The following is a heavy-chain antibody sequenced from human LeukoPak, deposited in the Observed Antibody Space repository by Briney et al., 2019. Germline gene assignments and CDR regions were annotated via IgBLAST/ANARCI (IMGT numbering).Heavy chain of an antibody. CDR2: INTNTGNP. J-gene: IGHJ6*03. CDR1: GYTFTSYA. V-gene: IGHV7-4-1*02. Sequence: GASVKVSCKASGYTFTSYAMNWVRQAPGQGLEWMGWINTNTGNPTYAQGFTGRFVFSLDTSVSTAYLQISSLKAEDTAVYYCVAARLPGYYYYYMDVWGKGTTVTVSS. CDR3: VAARLPGYYYYYMDV. D-gene: IGHD6-6*01.